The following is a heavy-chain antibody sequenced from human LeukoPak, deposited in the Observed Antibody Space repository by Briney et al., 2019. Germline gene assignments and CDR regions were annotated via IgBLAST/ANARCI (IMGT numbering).Heavy chain of an antibody. Sequence: SESLSLTCTVSGGSISSYYWSWIRQPPGKGLEWIGYIYYSGSTNYNPSLKSRVTISVDTSKNQFSLKLSSVTAADTAVYYCARAGSSGWFENWFDPWGQGTLVTVSS. D-gene: IGHD6-19*01. J-gene: IGHJ5*02. CDR3: ARAGSSGWFENWFDP. V-gene: IGHV4-59*01. CDR1: GGSISSYY. CDR2: IYYSGST.